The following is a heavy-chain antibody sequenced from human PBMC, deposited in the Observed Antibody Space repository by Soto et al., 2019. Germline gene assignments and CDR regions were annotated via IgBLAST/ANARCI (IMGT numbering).Heavy chain of an antibody. CDR1: GYTFTSYA. V-gene: IGHV1-3*01. Sequence: ASVKVSCKASGYTFTSYAMHWVRQAPGQRLEWMGWINAGNGNTKYSQKFQGRVTITRDTSASTAYMELSSLRSEDTAVYYCARGFSRRPADWFDPWGQGTLVTVSS. D-gene: IGHD6-6*01. CDR2: INAGNGNT. J-gene: IGHJ5*02. CDR3: ARGFSRRPADWFDP.